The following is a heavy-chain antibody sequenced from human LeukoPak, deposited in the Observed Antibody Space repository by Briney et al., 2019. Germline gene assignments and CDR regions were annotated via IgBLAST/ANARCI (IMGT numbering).Heavy chain of an antibody. D-gene: IGHD1-26*01. J-gene: IGHJ4*02. CDR3: ARDLWRVGATRRYFDY. Sequence: GASVKVSCQASGGTFSSYAISWVRQAPGQGREWMGRIIPILGIANYAQKFQGRVTMTRDTSTSTVYMELSSLRSEDTAVYYCARDLWRVGATRRYFDYWGQGTLVTVSS. CDR2: IIPILGIA. V-gene: IGHV1-69*04. CDR1: GGTFSSYA.